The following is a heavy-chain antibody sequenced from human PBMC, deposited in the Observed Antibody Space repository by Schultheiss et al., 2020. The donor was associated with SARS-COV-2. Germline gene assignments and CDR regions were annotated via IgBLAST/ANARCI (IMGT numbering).Heavy chain of an antibody. CDR3: ARDDCSGGSCYFDY. J-gene: IGHJ4*02. V-gene: IGHV4-34*01. Sequence: SETLSLTCAVYGGSFSGYYWSWIRQPPGKGLEWIGEINHSGSTNYNPSLKSRVTMSVDTSKNQFSLKLSSVTAADTAVYYCARDDCSGGSCYFDYWGQGTLVTVSS. CDR1: GGSFSGYY. CDR2: INHSGST. D-gene: IGHD2-15*01.